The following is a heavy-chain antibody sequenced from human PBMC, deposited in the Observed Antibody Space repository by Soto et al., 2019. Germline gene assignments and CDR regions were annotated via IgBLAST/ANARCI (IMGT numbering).Heavy chain of an antibody. CDR1: GGTFSRYA. CDR3: AGTYRTHDSTGYYSPEYCQL. Sequence: QVQLVQSGAEVKKPRSSVKVSCKASGGTFSRYALNWVRQAPGQGLEWMGGVIPIFRTSNYAQEFQGRVAITADASTSTAHMALSSLRSEDTAVYFCAGTYRTHDSTGYYSPEYCQLWGQGTLVTVSS. J-gene: IGHJ1*01. D-gene: IGHD3-22*01. CDR2: VIPIFRTS. V-gene: IGHV1-69*01.